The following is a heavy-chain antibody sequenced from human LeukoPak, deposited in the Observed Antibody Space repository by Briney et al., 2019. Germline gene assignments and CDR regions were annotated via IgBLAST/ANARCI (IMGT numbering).Heavy chain of an antibody. D-gene: IGHD3-10*02. J-gene: IGHJ6*02. CDR1: FIFSTYA. CDR2: ISDSGGIT. V-gene: IGHV3-23*01. Sequence: GGSLRLSCAASFIFSTYAMNWVRPAPGKGLEWVSAISDSGGITYYADSVKGRFTISRDNTKNTLYLQMNSLRAEDTAIYYCAKASAVRGYYYYGMDVWGQGTTVTVSS. CDR3: AKASAVRGYYYYGMDV.